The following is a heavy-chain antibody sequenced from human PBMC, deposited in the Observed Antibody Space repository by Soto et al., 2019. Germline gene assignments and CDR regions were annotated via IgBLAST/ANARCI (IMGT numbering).Heavy chain of an antibody. CDR3: AREGQAPYYYYGMDV. CDR1: GYTFTNYG. V-gene: IGHV1-18*01. CDR2: ISGYNGNT. Sequence: QVQVVQSGDEVKKPGASVKVSCKASGYTFTNYGFSWVRQAPGQGLEGMGWISGYNGNTKYAEKFQGRVTMTTDTSTSTANMELRSLRSDDTAVYYCAREGQAPYYYYGMDVWGQGTAVTVSS. J-gene: IGHJ6*02.